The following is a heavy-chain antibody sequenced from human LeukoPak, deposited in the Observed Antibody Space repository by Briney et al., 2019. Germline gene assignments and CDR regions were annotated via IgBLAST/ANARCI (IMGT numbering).Heavy chain of an antibody. CDR3: ARELYSSSWYLDYYYGMDV. CDR2: INPNTGNP. CDR1: GYTFTSYA. V-gene: IGHV7-4-1*02. J-gene: IGHJ6*02. Sequence: ASVKVSCKASGYTFTSYAMNWVGPAPRQGLEWMGWINPNTGNPTYAQGFTGRFVFSLDTSVSTAYLQISSLKAEDTAVYYCARELYSSSWYLDYYYGMDVWGQGTTVTVSS. D-gene: IGHD6-13*01.